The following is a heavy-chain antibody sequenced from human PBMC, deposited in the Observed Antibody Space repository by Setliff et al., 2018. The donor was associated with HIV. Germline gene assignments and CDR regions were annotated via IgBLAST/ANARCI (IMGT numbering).Heavy chain of an antibody. J-gene: IGHJ6*03. CDR2: IYYTGST. CDR3: ARIVRWELVATSTFFYYYKDV. V-gene: IGHV4-39*01. Sequence: SETLSLTCTVSGAPISSSSHHWAWIRQPPGKGLEDIGNIYYTGSTHHNPSLESRVATSVDTSKNPFSLKLSSVTAADTAVYYCARIVRWELVATSTFFYYYKDVWGKGTTVTVSS. CDR1: GAPISSSSHH. D-gene: IGHD1-26*01.